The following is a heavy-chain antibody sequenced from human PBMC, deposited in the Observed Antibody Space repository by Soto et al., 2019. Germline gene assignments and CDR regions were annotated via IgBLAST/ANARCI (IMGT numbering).Heavy chain of an antibody. Sequence: LSLTCTVSGGSISSYYWSWIRQPPGKGLEWIGYIYYSGSTNYNPSLKSRVTISVDTSKNQFSLKLSSVTAADTAVYYCARANFWSGTNWFDPWGQGTLVTV. D-gene: IGHD3-3*01. CDR1: GGSISSYY. J-gene: IGHJ5*02. CDR3: ARANFWSGTNWFDP. CDR2: IYYSGST. V-gene: IGHV4-59*01.